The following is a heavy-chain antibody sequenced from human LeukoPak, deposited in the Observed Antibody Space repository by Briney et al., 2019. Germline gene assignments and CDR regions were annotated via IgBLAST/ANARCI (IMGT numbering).Heavy chain of an antibody. V-gene: IGHV3-43*02. Sequence: GGPLRLSCAASGFTFDDYAMHWVRQAPGKGLEWVSLISGDGGSTFYADSVKGRFTISRDNSKNSLYLQMNSLRTEDTAFYYCAKDIHDRGYADYWGQGTLVTVSS. CDR2: ISGDGGST. CDR3: AKDIHDRGYADY. D-gene: IGHD3-22*01. CDR1: GFTFDDYA. J-gene: IGHJ4*02.